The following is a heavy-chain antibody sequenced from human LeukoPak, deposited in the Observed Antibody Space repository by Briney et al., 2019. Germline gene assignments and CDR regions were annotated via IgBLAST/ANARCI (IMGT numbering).Heavy chain of an antibody. Sequence: SETLSLTCTVSGGSINSGGFYWSWIRQPAGKGLEWIGRIYSDGSTDYNPSLKSRVSMSLGASKNQFSLRLSSVTAADTAVYYCVRTYCSGGICYSFSEVYFDYWGQGTLVTVSS. CDR3: VRTYCSGGICYSFSEVYFDY. J-gene: IGHJ4*02. D-gene: IGHD2-15*01. V-gene: IGHV4-61*02. CDR2: IYSDGST. CDR1: GGSINSGGFY.